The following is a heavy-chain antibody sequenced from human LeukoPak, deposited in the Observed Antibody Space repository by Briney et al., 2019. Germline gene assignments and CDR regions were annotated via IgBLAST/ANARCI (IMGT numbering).Heavy chain of an antibody. Sequence: GGSLRLSCAASGFTFSSYWLSWVRQAPGKGLEWVANMNQDGSEQYYVDSVKGRFTISRDSAKSSQYRQMNNLRAEDTAVYYCARGRYTYGGAFDYWGQGTLVTVSS. V-gene: IGHV3-7*01. CDR1: GFTFSSYW. J-gene: IGHJ4*02. CDR3: ARGRYTYGGAFDY. CDR2: MNQDGSEQ. D-gene: IGHD5-18*01.